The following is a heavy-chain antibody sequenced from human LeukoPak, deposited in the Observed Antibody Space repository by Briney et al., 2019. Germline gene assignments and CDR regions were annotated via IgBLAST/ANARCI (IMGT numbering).Heavy chain of an antibody. J-gene: IGHJ3*02. CDR2: ISYDGSNK. CDR3: ARGRIVVVAVDAFDI. V-gene: IGHV3-30*04. D-gene: IGHD2-15*01. Sequence: GGSLRLSCAASGFTFSSYVMHWVRQAPGKGLEGVAVISYDGSNKYYADSVKGRFTISRDNSKNTLYLQMSSLRAEDTAVYYWARGRIVVVAVDAFDIWGQGTMGTVSS. CDR1: GFTFSSYV.